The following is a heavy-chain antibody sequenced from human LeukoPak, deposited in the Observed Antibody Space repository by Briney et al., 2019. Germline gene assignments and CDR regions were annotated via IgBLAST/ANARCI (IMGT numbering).Heavy chain of an antibody. CDR3: ARDGYSSGWCAFDY. CDR2: ISSSGSTI. D-gene: IGHD6-19*01. V-gene: IGHV3-48*03. Sequence: GGSLRLSCAASGFTFSSYEMNWVRQAPGKGLEWVSYISSSGSTIYYADSVKGRFTISRDNAKNSLYLQMNSLRAEDTAVYYCARDGYSSGWCAFDYWGQGTLVTVSS. CDR1: GFTFSSYE. J-gene: IGHJ4*02.